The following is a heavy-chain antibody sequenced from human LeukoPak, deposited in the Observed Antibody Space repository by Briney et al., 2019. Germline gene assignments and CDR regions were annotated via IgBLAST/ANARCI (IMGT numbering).Heavy chain of an antibody. D-gene: IGHD3-22*01. V-gene: IGHV3-7*01. CDR2: IKQDGSEK. J-gene: IGHJ3*02. Sequence: GGSLRLSCAASGFTFSSYWMSWVRQAPGKGLEWVANIKQDGSEKYYVDSVKGRFTISRDNAKNSLYLQMNSLRAEDTAVYYCARDSGYPRAHGFDIWGLGTMVAVSS. CDR1: GFTFSSYW. CDR3: ARDSGYPRAHGFDI.